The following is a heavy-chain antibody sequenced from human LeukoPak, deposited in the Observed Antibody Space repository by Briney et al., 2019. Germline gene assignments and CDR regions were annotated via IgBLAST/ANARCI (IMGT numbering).Heavy chain of an antibody. D-gene: IGHD4-17*01. V-gene: IGHV3-23*01. CDR1: GFTFSAYA. CDR3: ARDPNGDYIGAFGM. CDR2: IRGGGGSA. J-gene: IGHJ3*02. Sequence: PGGSLRLSCTASGFTFSAYAMMWVRQAPGKGPEWVSAIRGGGGSAFYADSVKGRFTISRDNSKYTLFLQMNSLRAEDTAVYYCARDPNGDYIGAFGMWGPGTMVNVSS.